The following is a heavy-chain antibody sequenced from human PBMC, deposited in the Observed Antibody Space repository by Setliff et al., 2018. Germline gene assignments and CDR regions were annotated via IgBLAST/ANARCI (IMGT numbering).Heavy chain of an antibody. D-gene: IGHD3-10*01. Sequence: PGGSLRLSCTASGLSYTNDWVSWVRQAPGKGLEWISVLSGDGNAYYADSVKGRFTISGDTSKNALYLQMNSLRAEDTAVYYCRLWFGELSRDYWGPGTLVTVSS. CDR3: RLWFGELSRDY. J-gene: IGHJ4*02. CDR1: GLSYTNDW. CDR2: LSGDGNA. V-gene: IGHV3-53*01.